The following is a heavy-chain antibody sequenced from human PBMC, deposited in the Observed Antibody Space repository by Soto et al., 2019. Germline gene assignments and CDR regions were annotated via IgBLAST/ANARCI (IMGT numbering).Heavy chain of an antibody. CDR3: ARRTAGGSETYLNSWFDP. CDR1: GGSFSGYY. V-gene: IGHV4-34*01. CDR2: INHSGTT. Sequence: QVHLQQWGAGLLKPSETLSLTCAVYGGSFSGYYWSWIRQPPGRGLEWIGEINHSGTTTYNPSLKSRVTISVDTSKNQFSMRVTSVTAAATALYYCARRTAGGSETYLNSWFDPWGQGTLVTVAS. J-gene: IGHJ5*02. D-gene: IGHD3-10*01.